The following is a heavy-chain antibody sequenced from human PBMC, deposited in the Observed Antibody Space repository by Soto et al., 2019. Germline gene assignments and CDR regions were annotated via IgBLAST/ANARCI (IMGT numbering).Heavy chain of an antibody. CDR3: ARDFVSGKGEWSGGGDY. CDR2: IWYDGSNK. V-gene: IGHV3-33*01. D-gene: IGHD2-8*01. J-gene: IGHJ4*02. CDR1: GFTFSSYG. Sequence: GGSLRFSCAASGFTFSSYGMHWVRQAPGKGLEWVAIIWYDGSNKYYADSVKGRFTISRDNSKNTLYLQMNSLRAEDTAVYYCARDFVSGKGEWSGGGDYWGQGTLVTVSS.